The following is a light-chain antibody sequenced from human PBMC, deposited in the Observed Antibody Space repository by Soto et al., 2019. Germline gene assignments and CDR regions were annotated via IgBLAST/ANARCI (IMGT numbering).Light chain of an antibody. J-gene: IGLJ2*01. CDR1: SSDVGGYNY. CDR2: DVS. Sequence: QSALTQPASVSGSPGQSITLSCTGTSSDVGGYNYVSWYQQHPGKAPKLMIYDVSNRPSGVSNRFSGSKSGNTASLTISGLQAEDEADYYCSSYTSSSTVVFGGGTKLT. V-gene: IGLV2-14*01. CDR3: SSYTSSSTVV.